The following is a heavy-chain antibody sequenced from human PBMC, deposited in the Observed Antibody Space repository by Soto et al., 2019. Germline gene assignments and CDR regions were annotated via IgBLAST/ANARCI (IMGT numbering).Heavy chain of an antibody. Sequence: SETLSLTCSVSGDSISTSNYYWGWIRQPPGKGLEWIGHLFYSGSTYYNPSLRSRVTISVDRSRTQFSLKMSSVTAADTAVYYCARGRVVVPAAVMFNCLDPWGQGALVTVSS. CDR1: GDSISTSNYY. CDR3: ARGRVVVPAAVMFNCLDP. J-gene: IGHJ5*02. V-gene: IGHV4-39*07. CDR2: LFYSGST. D-gene: IGHD2-2*01.